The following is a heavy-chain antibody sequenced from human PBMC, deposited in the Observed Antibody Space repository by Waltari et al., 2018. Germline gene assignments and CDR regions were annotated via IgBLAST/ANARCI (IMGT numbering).Heavy chain of an antibody. CDR3: ARSGGDCYSCDAFDI. V-gene: IGHV4-4*09. J-gene: IGHJ3*02. CDR1: GGSISSYY. D-gene: IGHD2-21*01. CDR2: IYTSGST. Sequence: QVQLQESGPGLVKPSETLSLTCTVSGGSISSYYWSWIRQPPGKGLEWIGYIYTSGSTNYNPSLKSRVTISVDTSKNQFSLKLSSVTAADTAVYYCARSGGDCYSCDAFDIWGQGTMVTVSS.